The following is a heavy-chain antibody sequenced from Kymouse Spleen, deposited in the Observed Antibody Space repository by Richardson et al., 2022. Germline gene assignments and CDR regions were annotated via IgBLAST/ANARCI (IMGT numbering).Heavy chain of an antibody. CDR1: GGSFSGYY. Sequence: QVQLQQWGAGLLKPSETLSLTCAVYGGSFSGYYWSWIRQPPGKGLEWIGEINHSGSTNYNPSLKSRVTISVDTSKNQFSLKLSSVTAADTAVYYCAREQRYFDWLFDYWGQGTLVTVSS. V-gene: IGHV4-34*01. D-gene: IGHD3-9*01. CDR3: AREQRYFDWLFDY. CDR2: INHSGST. J-gene: IGHJ4*02.